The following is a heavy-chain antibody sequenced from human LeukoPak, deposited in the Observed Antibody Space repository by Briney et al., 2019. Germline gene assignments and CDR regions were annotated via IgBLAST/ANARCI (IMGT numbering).Heavy chain of an antibody. CDR2: IEPSDSYT. V-gene: IGHV5-10-1*01. J-gene: IGHJ4*02. Sequence: GEALKIPCKGSGYSFTSYWLSWVRQMPGKGLEWMGRIEPSDSYTNHSPSYQGHLTISADKSISSAYLQWRSLKASATAMYYCARHLSYCGGDCYFDYWGQGTLVTVSS. CDR1: GYSFTSYW. CDR3: ARHLSYCGGDCYFDY. D-gene: IGHD2-21*02.